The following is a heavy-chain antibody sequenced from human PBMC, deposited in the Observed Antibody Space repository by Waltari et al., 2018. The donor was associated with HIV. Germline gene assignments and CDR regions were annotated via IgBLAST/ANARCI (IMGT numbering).Heavy chain of an antibody. CDR1: GFTFSSYG. V-gene: IGHV3-30*18. D-gene: IGHD3-9*01. J-gene: IGHJ4*02. CDR2: ISYDESNK. Sequence: QVQLVESGGGVVQPRRSLRLSCAASGFTFSSYGLHWVRQAPGKGLGCVAVISYDESNKYYADSVKGRFTISRDNSKNTLYLKMNSLRAEDTAVYYCAKDRQKIGYYDILTGYLDYWGQGTLVTVSS. CDR3: AKDRQKIGYYDILTGYLDY.